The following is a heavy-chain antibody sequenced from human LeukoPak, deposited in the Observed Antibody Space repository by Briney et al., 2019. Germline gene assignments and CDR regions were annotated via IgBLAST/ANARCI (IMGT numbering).Heavy chain of an antibody. CDR2: IIPIFGTA. Sequence: SVKVSCKASGGSFSSYAISWVRQAPGPGLEWMGGIIPIFGTANYAQKFQGRVTITADESTSTAYMELSSLRSEDPAVYYCARVSAIVGATTYYYSGMDVWGQGTTVTVSS. V-gene: IGHV1-69*01. J-gene: IGHJ6*02. D-gene: IGHD1-26*01. CDR3: ARVSAIVGATTYYYSGMDV. CDR1: GGSFSSYA.